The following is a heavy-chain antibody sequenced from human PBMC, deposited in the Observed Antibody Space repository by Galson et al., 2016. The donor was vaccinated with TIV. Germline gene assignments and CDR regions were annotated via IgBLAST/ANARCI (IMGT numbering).Heavy chain of an antibody. Sequence: SVKVSCKAFGYTFSDYYIHWVRQAPGQGLEWMGIINPSGGSTSYAQKFQGRVTMTRDTSTRTVYMELSSLRSEDTAFYYCAKDVRALAVAEPFDYWGQGTLVTVSS. D-gene: IGHD6-19*01. CDR3: AKDVRALAVAEPFDY. V-gene: IGHV1-46*01. J-gene: IGHJ4*02. CDR1: GYTFSDYY. CDR2: INPSGGST.